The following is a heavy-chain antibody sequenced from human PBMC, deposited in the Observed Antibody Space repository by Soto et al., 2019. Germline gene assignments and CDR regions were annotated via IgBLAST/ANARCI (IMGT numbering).Heavy chain of an antibody. CDR1: GGSMTTGSYF. CDR2: VFRSGSV. CDR3: ARARNRYFDY. V-gene: IGHV4-61*01. D-gene: IGHD1-1*01. Sequence: ETLSLTCNVSGGSMTTGSYFWSWIRQPPGKGLEWIGYVFRSGSVNYSPSFKSRVTISIDTSKNQFSLMLKSVTAADTTVYFCARARNRYFDYWGQGALVTVSS. J-gene: IGHJ4*02.